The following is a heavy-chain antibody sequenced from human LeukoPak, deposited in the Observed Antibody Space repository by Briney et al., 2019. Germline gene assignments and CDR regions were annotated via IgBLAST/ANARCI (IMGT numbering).Heavy chain of an antibody. J-gene: IGHJ4*02. CDR3: ARPDGDTGGNYGC. CDR1: GYTFNGYD. CDR2: INPNSGDT. V-gene: IGHV1-2*02. Sequence: ASVKVSCKASGYTFNGYDMHWVRQAPGRGPEWMGWINPNSGDTNYAQKFQGRVTMTRDTSISTAYMELSRLRSDDTAVYYCARPDGDTGGNYGCWGQGTLVTVSS. D-gene: IGHD4-23*01.